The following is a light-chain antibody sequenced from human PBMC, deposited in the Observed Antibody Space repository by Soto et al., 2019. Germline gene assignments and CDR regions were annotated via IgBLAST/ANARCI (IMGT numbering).Light chain of an antibody. Sequence: EIVMTQSPATLSVSPGERATLSCRASQSVSSNLAWYQQKPGQAPRLLIYGASTRATGIPARFSGNGSGTEFTLTISSLQSEDFAVYYCQQYNNWPPRGITFGQGTRLEI. V-gene: IGKV3-15*01. J-gene: IGKJ5*01. CDR2: GAS. CDR3: QQYNNWPPRGIT. CDR1: QSVSSN.